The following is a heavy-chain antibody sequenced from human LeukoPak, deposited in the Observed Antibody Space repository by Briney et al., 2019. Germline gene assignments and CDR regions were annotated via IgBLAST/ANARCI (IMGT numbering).Heavy chain of an antibody. CDR1: GFTFSSCA. V-gene: IGHV3-23*01. Sequence: GGSLRLSCAASGFTFSSCAMSWVRQAPGKGLQWVSAISASGGSTYYADSVKGRFTISRDESKNTLYLQMNSLRAEDSAVYYCAISGSYWAWAHWGQGTLVTISS. CDR3: AISGSYWAWAH. CDR2: ISASGGST. D-gene: IGHD1-26*01. J-gene: IGHJ4*02.